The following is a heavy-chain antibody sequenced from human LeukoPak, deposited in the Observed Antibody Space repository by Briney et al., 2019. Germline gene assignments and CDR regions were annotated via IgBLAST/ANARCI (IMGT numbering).Heavy chain of an antibody. CDR2: MNPKSGGT. Sequence: GASVKVSCKASGYTFTGQYMHWVRQAPGQGLEWMGWMNPKSGGTNYAQKFQGRVTMTRDTSISTAYMELRRLRSDDTAVYYCAAQSGYYTGWFDPWGQGTLVTVSS. V-gene: IGHV1-2*02. J-gene: IGHJ5*02. D-gene: IGHD3-3*01. CDR3: AAQSGYYTGWFDP. CDR1: GYTFTGQY.